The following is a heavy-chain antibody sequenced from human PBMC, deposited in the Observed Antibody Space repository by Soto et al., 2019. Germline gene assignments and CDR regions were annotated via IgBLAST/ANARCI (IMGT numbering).Heavy chain of an antibody. Sequence: EASVKVSCKASGYTFTSYDINWVRQATGQGLEWMGWMNPNSGNTGYAQKFQGRVTMTRNTSISTAYMELSSLRSEDTAVYYCARVGYSYGLYYYYYYGMDVWGQGTTVTVSS. D-gene: IGHD5-18*01. J-gene: IGHJ6*02. V-gene: IGHV1-8*01. CDR1: GYTFTSYD. CDR3: ARVGYSYGLYYYYYYGMDV. CDR2: MNPNSGNT.